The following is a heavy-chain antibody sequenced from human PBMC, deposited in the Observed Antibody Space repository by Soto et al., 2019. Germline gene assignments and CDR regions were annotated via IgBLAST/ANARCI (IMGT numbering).Heavy chain of an antibody. V-gene: IGHV1-8*01. CDR1: GYTFSSYD. D-gene: IGHD4-17*01. J-gene: IGHJ6*02. CDR2: MNPKSCHT. CDR3: ARTDGDLDV. Sequence: QVQLVQSGAEVKKPGASVKVSCKASGYTFSSYDINWVRQATGQGLEWMGWMNPKSCHTGSAQKFQGRVTMTRDTSISTAYMELSSLRSEDTAIYYCARTDGDLDVWGQGTTVTVSS.